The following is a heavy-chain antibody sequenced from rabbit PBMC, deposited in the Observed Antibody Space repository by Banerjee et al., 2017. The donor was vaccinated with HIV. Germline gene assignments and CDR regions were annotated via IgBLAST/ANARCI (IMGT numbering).Heavy chain of an antibody. CDR1: GFSFSSSYY. CDR2: IYTGSSGST. J-gene: IGHJ4*01. Sequence: QEQLVESGGGLVQPEGSLTLTCTASGFSFSSSYYMCWVRQAPGKGLEWIGCIYTGSSGSTYYASWAKGRFTISKTSSTTVTLQMTSLTAADTATYFCARDHYSDGSGDFKLWGQGTLVTVS. D-gene: IGHD6-1*01. V-gene: IGHV1S45*01. CDR3: ARDHYSDGSGDFKL.